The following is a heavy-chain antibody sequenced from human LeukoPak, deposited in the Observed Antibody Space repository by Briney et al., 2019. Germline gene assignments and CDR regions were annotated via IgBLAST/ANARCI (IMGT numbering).Heavy chain of an antibody. D-gene: IGHD5-12*01. CDR3: TADLPPPRGYDYPFDY. J-gene: IGHJ4*02. CDR1: GFTFSNTW. Sequence: AGSLTLTCAASGFTFSNTWMSWVRQAPGQGLEWVGRIKSKTDGGTTDYAATVKGRFTISRDDSKNTLYLQMNSLKTEDTAVYYCTADLPPPRGYDYPFDYWGQGSLVTVSS. CDR2: IKSKTDGGTT. V-gene: IGHV3-15*01.